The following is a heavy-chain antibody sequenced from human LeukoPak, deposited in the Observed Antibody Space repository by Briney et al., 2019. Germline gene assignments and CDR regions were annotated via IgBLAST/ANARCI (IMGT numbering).Heavy chain of an antibody. D-gene: IGHD3-3*01. CDR3: ARDPRDDDFWSGYETYYFDY. J-gene: IGHJ4*02. CDR1: GYTFTGYY. CDR2: INPSGGST. V-gene: IGHV1-46*01. Sequence: ASVKVSCKASGYTFTGYYMHWVRQAPGQGLEWMGIINPSGGSTSYAQKFQGRVTMTRDTSTSTVYMELSSLRSEDTAVYYCARDPRDDDFWSGYETYYFDYWGQGTLVTVSS.